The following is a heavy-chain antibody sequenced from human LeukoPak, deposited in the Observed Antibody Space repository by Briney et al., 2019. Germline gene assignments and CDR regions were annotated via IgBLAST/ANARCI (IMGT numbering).Heavy chain of an antibody. CDR2: ISYDGSNK. J-gene: IGHJ4*02. D-gene: IGHD2-2*01. CDR3: ATTLGYCSSTSCHLGY. CDR1: GFTFSSYA. V-gene: IGHV3-30*04. Sequence: PGGSLRLSCAASGFTFSSYAMHWVRQAPGKGLGWVAVISYDGSNKYYADSVKGRFTISRDNSKNTLYLQMNSLRAEDTAVYYCATTLGYCSSTSCHLGYWGQGTLVTVSS.